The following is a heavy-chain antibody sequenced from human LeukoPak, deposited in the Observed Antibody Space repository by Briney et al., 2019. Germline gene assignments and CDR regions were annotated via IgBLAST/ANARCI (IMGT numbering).Heavy chain of an antibody. Sequence: GGSLRLSCAASGFTFSSYWMYWVRQAPGKGLVWVSRINSDGSSTSYADSVKGRFTISRDNSKNTLYLQMNSLRAEDTAVYYCASHSSGRGAYWGQGTLVTVSS. CDR1: GFTFSSYW. CDR3: ASHSSGRGAY. J-gene: IGHJ4*02. D-gene: IGHD6-19*01. V-gene: IGHV3-74*01. CDR2: INSDGSST.